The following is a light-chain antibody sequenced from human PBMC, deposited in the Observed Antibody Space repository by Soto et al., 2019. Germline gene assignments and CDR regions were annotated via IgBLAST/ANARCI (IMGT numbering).Light chain of an antibody. CDR1: QSVSSSY. J-gene: IGKJ1*01. V-gene: IGKV3-20*01. CDR2: GAS. Sequence: EVVWTQSPGTLSLSPGERDSLSCRASQSVSSSYLAWYQRKPCQDPRLLIYGASSRATGIPDRFSGSGSGTDFTLTLRTLETEDLAVYYCQQYGSSPRTFGQGTELEIK. CDR3: QQYGSSPRT.